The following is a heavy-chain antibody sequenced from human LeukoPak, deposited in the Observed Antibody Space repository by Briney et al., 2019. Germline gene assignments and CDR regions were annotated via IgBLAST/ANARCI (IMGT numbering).Heavy chain of an antibody. V-gene: IGHV3-11*01. D-gene: IGHD3-10*01. Sequence: GGSLRLSCAASGFTFSDFYMSWIRQAPGKGLEWVSYIRSSGNTIYYADSVKGRFTISRDNAKNSLYPQMNSLRAEDTAVYYCARANYYGSGSNPRFYSMDVWGQGTTVTVSS. CDR2: IRSSGNTI. CDR3: ARANYYGSGSNPRFYSMDV. CDR1: GFTFSDFY. J-gene: IGHJ6*02.